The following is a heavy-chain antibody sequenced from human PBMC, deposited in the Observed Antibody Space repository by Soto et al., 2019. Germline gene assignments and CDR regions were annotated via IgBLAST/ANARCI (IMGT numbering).Heavy chain of an antibody. CDR3: ARVHLVRTSSYYCGMDV. CDR1: GFTFSNYR. Sequence: LRLSCATSGFTFSNYRMNWVREAPGKGMEWVASISGSGKDTFYRDSVKGRFTISRDNAESSLVLQMNSLTVDDTAVYHCARVHLVRTSSYYCGMDVWGPGTTVTVSS. V-gene: IGHV3-21*06. D-gene: IGHD6-6*01. CDR2: ISGSGKDT. J-gene: IGHJ6*02.